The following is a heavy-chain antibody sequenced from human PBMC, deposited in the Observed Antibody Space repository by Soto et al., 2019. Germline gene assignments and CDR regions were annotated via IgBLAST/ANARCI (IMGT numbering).Heavy chain of an antibody. Sequence: PGGSLRLSCAASGFTFSDYYMSWIRQAPGKGLEWVSYISSSGSTICYADSVKGRFTISRDNAKNSLYLQMNSLRAEDTAVYYCARSHLYYDSSGYPAYWGQGTLVTVSS. J-gene: IGHJ4*02. CDR3: ARSHLYYDSSGYPAY. CDR1: GFTFSDYY. V-gene: IGHV3-11*01. CDR2: ISSSGSTI. D-gene: IGHD3-22*01.